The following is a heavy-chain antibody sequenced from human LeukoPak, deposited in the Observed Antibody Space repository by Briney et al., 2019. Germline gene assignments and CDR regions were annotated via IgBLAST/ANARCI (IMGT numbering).Heavy chain of an antibody. D-gene: IGHD2-21*01. Sequence: GGSLRLSCAASGFPFDDYGMNWVRQVPGKGLEWVSGINWNGGSTGYADSVKGRFTISRDNAKNSLYLQMNSLRAEDTAVYYCARDLPFPFDYWGQGTLVTVSS. CDR3: ARDLPFPFDY. CDR1: GFPFDDYG. J-gene: IGHJ4*02. CDR2: INWNGGST. V-gene: IGHV3-20*04.